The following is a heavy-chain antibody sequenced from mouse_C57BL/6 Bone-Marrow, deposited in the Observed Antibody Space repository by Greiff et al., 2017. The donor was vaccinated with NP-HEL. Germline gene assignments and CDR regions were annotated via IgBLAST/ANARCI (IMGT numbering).Heavy chain of an antibody. CDR2: INPGSGGT. CDR1: GYAFTNYL. Sequence: VQLQQSGAELVRPGTSVKVSCKASGYAFTNYLIEWVKQRPGQGLEWIGVINPGSGGTNYNEKFKGKATLTVDKSSSTAYMQLSSLTSEDSAVYFCARRGYYGSSFNWYFDVWGTGTTVTVSS. CDR3: ARRGYYGSSFNWYFDV. D-gene: IGHD1-1*01. V-gene: IGHV1-54*01. J-gene: IGHJ1*03.